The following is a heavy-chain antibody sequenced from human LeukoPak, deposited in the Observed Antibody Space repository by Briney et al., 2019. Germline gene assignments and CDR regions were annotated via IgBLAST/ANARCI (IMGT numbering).Heavy chain of an antibody. D-gene: IGHD3-22*01. CDR3: AGGIHSSGYYYTSSPVWY. Sequence: ETSETLSLTCTVSGGSVSSGSYYWSWIRQPPGKGLEWIGYIYYSGSTNYNPSLKSRVTISVDTSKNQFSLKLSSVTAADTAVYYCAGGIHSSGYYYTSSPVWYWGQGTLVTVSS. CDR1: GGSVSSGSYY. CDR2: IYYSGST. V-gene: IGHV4-61*01. J-gene: IGHJ4*02.